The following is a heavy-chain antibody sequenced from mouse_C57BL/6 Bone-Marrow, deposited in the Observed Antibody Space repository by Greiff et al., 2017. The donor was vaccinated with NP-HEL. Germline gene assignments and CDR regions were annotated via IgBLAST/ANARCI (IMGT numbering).Heavy chain of an antibody. Sequence: EVQLQQSGAELVRPGASVKLSCTASGFNIKDDYMHWVKQRPEQGLEWIGWIDPENGDTEYASKFQGKATITADTSSNTAYLQLSSLTSEDTAVYYCTPFITTVVAFDYWGQGTTLTVSS. J-gene: IGHJ2*01. CDR3: TPFITTVVAFDY. D-gene: IGHD1-1*01. CDR2: IDPENGDT. CDR1: GFNIKDDY. V-gene: IGHV14-4*01.